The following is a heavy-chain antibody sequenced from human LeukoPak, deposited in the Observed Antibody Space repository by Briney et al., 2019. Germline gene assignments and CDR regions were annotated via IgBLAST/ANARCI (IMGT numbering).Heavy chain of an antibody. CDR1: GFTFSSYD. J-gene: IGHJ5*02. CDR3: AKAAVAGTSSVLLRS. CDR2: ISYDGSNK. Sequence: GGSLRLSCAASGFTFSSYDMHWVRQAPGKGLEWVAVISYDGSNKYYADSVKGRFTIARDNSKNTLYLQMNSLRAEDTAVYYCAKAAVAGTSSVLLRSWGQGTLVTVSS. V-gene: IGHV3-30*18. D-gene: IGHD6-19*01.